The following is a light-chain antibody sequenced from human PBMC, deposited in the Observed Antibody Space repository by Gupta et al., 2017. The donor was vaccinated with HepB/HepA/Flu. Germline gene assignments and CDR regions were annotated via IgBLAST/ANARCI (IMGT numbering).Light chain of an antibody. Sequence: SSELIQPPSVSVSPGQTATITCSGDKLGDKYASCYQQKPGQSPVLVIYQDNKRPSGIPERFSASNSGNTATLTISGTQAMDEADYYCQTWDTSTEVFGGGTKLTVL. CDR3: QTWDTSTEV. CDR2: QDN. CDR1: KLGDKY. J-gene: IGLJ2*01. V-gene: IGLV3-1*01.